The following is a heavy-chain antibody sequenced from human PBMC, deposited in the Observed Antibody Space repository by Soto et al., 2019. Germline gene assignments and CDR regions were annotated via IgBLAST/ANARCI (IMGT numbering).Heavy chain of an antibody. CDR3: ARVTIAARPLDY. J-gene: IGHJ4*02. D-gene: IGHD6-6*01. V-gene: IGHV3-21*01. Sequence: GGSLRLSCAASGFTFSGYSMNWVRQAPGKGLEWVSSISSSSSYIYYADSVKGRFTISRDNAKNSLYLQMNSLRAEDTAVYYCARVTIAARPLDYWGQGTLVTVSS. CDR1: GFTFSGYS. CDR2: ISSSSSYI.